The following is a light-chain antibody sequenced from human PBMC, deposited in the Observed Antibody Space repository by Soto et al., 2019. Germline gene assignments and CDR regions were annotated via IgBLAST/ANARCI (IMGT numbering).Light chain of an antibody. V-gene: IGKV3D-15*01. CDR3: QQYNKWAPRDT. Sequence: EIVMTQSPATLSVSPGERATLSCRASQSVSSNLAWYQQKPGQAPRLLIYGASTRATGIPARFSGSGSGTEFTLTISSVQSEDFAGYCCQQYNKWAPRDTVGGGTKLEIK. CDR1: QSVSSN. J-gene: IGKJ2*01. CDR2: GAS.